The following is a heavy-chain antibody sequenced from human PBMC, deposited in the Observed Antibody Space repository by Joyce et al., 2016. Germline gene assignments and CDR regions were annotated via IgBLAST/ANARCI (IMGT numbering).Heavy chain of an antibody. J-gene: IGHJ5*02. CDR3: AKERGSWVGELGGDSNWFDP. CDR2: MSGTGGRT. D-gene: IGHD3-10*01. Sequence: EVQLLESGGNLVQPGGSLRLSCSASGFNFRNYAMSWVGQAPGKGLEWVSAMSGTGGRTYYADSVKGRFTISRDNSKNTLYLQMNSLRAGDTAVYYCAKERGSWVGELGGDSNWFDPWGQGTLVTVSS. CDR1: GFNFRNYA. V-gene: IGHV3-23*01.